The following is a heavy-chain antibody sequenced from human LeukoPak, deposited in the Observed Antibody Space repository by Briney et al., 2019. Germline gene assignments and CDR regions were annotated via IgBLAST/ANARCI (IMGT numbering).Heavy chain of an antibody. V-gene: IGHV7-4-1*02. Sequence: ASVKVSCKTSGYTFIGYYMHWVRQAPGQGLEWMGWINTNTGNPTYAQGFTGRFVFSLDTSVSTTYLQISSLKAEDTAVYYCARVLSQYGSGALDYWGQGTLVTVSS. CDR3: ARVLSQYGSGALDY. D-gene: IGHD3-10*01. CDR1: GYTFIGYY. J-gene: IGHJ4*02. CDR2: INTNTGNP.